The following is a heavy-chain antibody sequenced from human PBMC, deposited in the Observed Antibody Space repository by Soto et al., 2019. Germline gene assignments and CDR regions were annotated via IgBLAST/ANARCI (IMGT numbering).Heavy chain of an antibody. CDR2: IDPSDSYT. CDR3: ARLDYRVYYYYGMDV. V-gene: IGHV5-10-1*01. CDR1: GYSFTIYW. D-gene: IGHD3-10*01. J-gene: IGHJ6*02. Sequence: GESLKISCNGSGYSFTIYWISLVLQMPGKGLEWMGRIDPSDSYTNYSPSFQGHVTISADKSISTAYLQWSSLKASDTAMYYCARLDYRVYYYYGMDVWGQGTTVTVSS.